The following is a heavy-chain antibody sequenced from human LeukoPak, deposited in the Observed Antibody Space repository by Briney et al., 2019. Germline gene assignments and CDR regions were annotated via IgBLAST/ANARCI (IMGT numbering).Heavy chain of an antibody. J-gene: IGHJ4*02. CDR3: ARDVGVYCSSTSCSDY. D-gene: IGHD2-2*01. Sequence: ASGKVSCKASGYTFTGYYMHWVRQAPGQGLEWMGWINPNSGGTNYAQKFQGRVTMTRDTSISTAYMELSRLRSDDTAVYYCARDVGVYCSSTSCSDYWGQGTLVTVSS. CDR2: INPNSGGT. V-gene: IGHV1-2*02. CDR1: GYTFTGYY.